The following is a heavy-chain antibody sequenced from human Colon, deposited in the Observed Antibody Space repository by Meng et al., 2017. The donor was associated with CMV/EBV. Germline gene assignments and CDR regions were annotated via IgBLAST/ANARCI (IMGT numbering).Heavy chain of an antibody. D-gene: IGHD3-22*01. CDR3: AKSYSSGLVGRFDY. Sequence: QVQVVESGGGLVKPGGSLRLSCEAFGFTFSDYYMTWIRQAPGKGLESIAYIRSSGTYTDYADSVKGRFTISRDNTKNSLYLQMNSLGPEDTAIYYCAKSYSSGLVGRFDYWGQGTLVTVSS. V-gene: IGHV3-11*05. CDR1: GFTFSDYY. CDR2: IRSSGTYT. J-gene: IGHJ4*02.